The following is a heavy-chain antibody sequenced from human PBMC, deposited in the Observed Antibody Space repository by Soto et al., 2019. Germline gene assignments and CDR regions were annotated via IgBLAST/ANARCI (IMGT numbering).Heavy chain of an antibody. D-gene: IGHD1-20*01. J-gene: IGHJ1*01. V-gene: IGHV3-74*01. CDR1: GFTFSSYW. CDR3: ARLPYKSPQN. CDR2: ISNDGRST. Sequence: EVQLVESGGGLVQPGGSLRLSCVASGFTFSSYWMHWVRQAPGKGLVWVSSISNDGRSTSYADPVKGRFTISRGNAKNTLYLRMNRLRAEDTAVYYCARLPYKSPQNLGQGTLVIGSP.